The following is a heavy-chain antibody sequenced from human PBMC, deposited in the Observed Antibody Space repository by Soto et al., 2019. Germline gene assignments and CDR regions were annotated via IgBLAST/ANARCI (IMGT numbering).Heavy chain of an antibody. Sequence: SETLSLTCTVSGGSIISYYWSWSLQPPWKGLEWIGYIYYSGSTNYNPSLKSRVTISVDTSKNQFSLKLSSVTAADTAVYYCARDVRPGGAYNWFDPWGQGTLVTVSS. CDR2: IYYSGST. CDR3: ARDVRPGGAYNWFDP. V-gene: IGHV4-59*01. CDR1: GGSIISYY. D-gene: IGHD3-10*01. J-gene: IGHJ5*01.